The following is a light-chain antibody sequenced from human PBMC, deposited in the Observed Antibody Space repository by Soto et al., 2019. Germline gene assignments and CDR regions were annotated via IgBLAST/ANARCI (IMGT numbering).Light chain of an antibody. Sequence: QSALTQPRLVSGSPGQSVTMSCTGTRNDVGGYNYVSWYQQHPGKAPKFMIYDVNKRPSGVPDRFSGSKSGNTASLTISGLQAEDEADYYCCSYSGTYSYWVFGGGTKLTVL. V-gene: IGLV2-11*01. J-gene: IGLJ3*02. CDR2: DVN. CDR3: CSYSGTYSYWV. CDR1: RNDVGGYNY.